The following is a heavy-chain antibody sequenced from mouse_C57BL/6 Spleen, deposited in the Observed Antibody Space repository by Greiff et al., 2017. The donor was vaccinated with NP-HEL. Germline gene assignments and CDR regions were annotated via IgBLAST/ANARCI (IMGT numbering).Heavy chain of an antibody. CDR2: ISDGGSYT. V-gene: IGHV5-4*01. CDR1: GFTFSSYA. CDR3: ARKGSGTVFDY. D-gene: IGHD4-1*01. Sequence: EVHLVESGGGLVKPGGSLKLSCAASGFTFSSYAMSWVRQTPEKRLEWVATISDGGSYTYYPDNVKGRFTISRDNAKNNLYLQMSHLKSEDTAMYYCARKGSGTVFDYWGQGTTLTVSS. J-gene: IGHJ2*01.